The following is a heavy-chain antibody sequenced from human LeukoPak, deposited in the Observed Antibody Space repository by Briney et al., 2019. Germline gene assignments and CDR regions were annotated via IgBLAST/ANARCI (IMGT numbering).Heavy chain of an antibody. CDR1: GGSISSGGYS. Sequence: SQTLSLTCAVSGGSISSGGYSWSWIRQPPGKGLEWIGYIYHSGSTYYNPSLKSRVTISVDRSKNQFSLKLSSVTAADTAVYYCARARGGYSYGYGWFDPWGQGTLVTVSS. V-gene: IGHV4-30-2*01. J-gene: IGHJ5*02. CDR3: ARARGGYSYGYGWFDP. CDR2: IYHSGST. D-gene: IGHD5-18*01.